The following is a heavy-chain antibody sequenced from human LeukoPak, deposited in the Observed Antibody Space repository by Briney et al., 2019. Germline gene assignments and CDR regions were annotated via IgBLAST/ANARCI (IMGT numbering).Heavy chain of an antibody. D-gene: IGHD3-16*01. Sequence: SETLSLTCAASGYSISSGYYWGWIRPPPGKGLEWIGSIYHSGSTYYNPSLKSRVTISVDASKNQFSLKLSSVTAADTAVYYCARVGGVGYYYYMDVWGKGTTVTVSS. CDR3: ARVGGVGYYYYMDV. CDR2: IYHSGST. V-gene: IGHV4-38-2*01. J-gene: IGHJ6*03. CDR1: GYSISSGYY.